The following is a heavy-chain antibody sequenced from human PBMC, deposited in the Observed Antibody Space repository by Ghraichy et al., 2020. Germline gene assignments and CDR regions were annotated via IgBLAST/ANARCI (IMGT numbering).Heavy chain of an antibody. Sequence: SETLSLTCAVYGGSFSGYYWSWIRQPPGKGLEWIGEINHSGSTNYNPSLKSRVTISVDTSKNQFSLKLSSVTAADTAVYYCARGTRAVRGVIYFDYWGQGTLVTVSS. CDR1: GGSFSGYY. J-gene: IGHJ4*02. V-gene: IGHV4-34*01. CDR3: ARGTRAVRGVIYFDY. CDR2: INHSGST. D-gene: IGHD3-10*01.